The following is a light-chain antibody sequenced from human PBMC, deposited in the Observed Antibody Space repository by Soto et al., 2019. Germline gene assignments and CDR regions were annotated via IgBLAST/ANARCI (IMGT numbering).Light chain of an antibody. CDR3: ETWDTNSRV. CDR1: SGHIAYI. J-gene: IGLJ3*02. Sequence: QLVLTQSSSASASLGSSVKLTCTLTSGHIAYIIAWHQQQPGKVPRFLMKVESSGSYNKGSGVPDRFSGSSSGADRYLTISNLQSEDEADYYCETWDTNSRVFGGGTKLTVL. V-gene: IGLV4-60*03. CDR2: VESSGSY.